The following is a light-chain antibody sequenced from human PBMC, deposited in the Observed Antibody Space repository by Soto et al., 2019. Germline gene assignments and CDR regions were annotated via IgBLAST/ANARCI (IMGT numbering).Light chain of an antibody. CDR2: SAS. Sequence: DIQMTQSPSSLSASVGDIVTITCRASQSISTYLNWYQQKPGKAPEFLIYSASSLQSGAPSRLSGRGSGSDFTLTINSLQPEDFATYDCQQSYSPPWTFGQGTKVEIK. J-gene: IGKJ1*01. CDR3: QQSYSPPWT. CDR1: QSISTY. V-gene: IGKV1-39*01.